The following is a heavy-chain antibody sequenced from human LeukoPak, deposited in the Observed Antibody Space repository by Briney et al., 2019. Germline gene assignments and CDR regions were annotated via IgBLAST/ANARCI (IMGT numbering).Heavy chain of an antibody. Sequence: GGSLRLSCAASGFTFSDYYMSWIRQAPGKGLEWVSYISSSGTTIYYADSVRGRFTISRDNTKNSLFLQMNSLRTEDTAVYYCARAPPDFRGGYYAAMDVWGQGTTVIVSS. V-gene: IGHV3-11*01. D-gene: IGHD3-3*01. CDR3: ARAPPDFRGGYYAAMDV. CDR2: ISSSGTTI. J-gene: IGHJ6*02. CDR1: GFTFSDYY.